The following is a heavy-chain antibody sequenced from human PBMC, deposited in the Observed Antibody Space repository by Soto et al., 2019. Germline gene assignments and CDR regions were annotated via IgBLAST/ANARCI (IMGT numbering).Heavy chain of an antibody. Sequence: ASVKVSCKASGYTFASYGISWVRQAPGQGLEWMGWISAYNGNTNYAQKLQGRVTMTTDTSTSTAYMELRSLRSDDAAVYYCARVKGSGYHNWFDPWGQGTLVTVSS. CDR1: GYTFASYG. D-gene: IGHD3-22*01. J-gene: IGHJ5*02. CDR3: ARVKGSGYHNWFDP. V-gene: IGHV1-18*01. CDR2: ISAYNGNT.